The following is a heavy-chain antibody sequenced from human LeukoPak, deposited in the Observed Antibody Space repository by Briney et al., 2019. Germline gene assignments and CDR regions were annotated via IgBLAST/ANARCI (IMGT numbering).Heavy chain of an antibody. Sequence: SETLSLTCTVSGGSISSYYWSWIRQPPGKGLEWIGYIYYSGSTNYNPSLKSRVTISVDTSKNQFSLKLSSVTATDTAVYYCARLGARRLLRYFDWLLPYFDYWGQGTLVTVSS. J-gene: IGHJ4*02. CDR1: GGSISSYY. V-gene: IGHV4-59*01. D-gene: IGHD3-9*01. CDR2: IYYSGST. CDR3: ARLGARRLLRYFDWLLPYFDY.